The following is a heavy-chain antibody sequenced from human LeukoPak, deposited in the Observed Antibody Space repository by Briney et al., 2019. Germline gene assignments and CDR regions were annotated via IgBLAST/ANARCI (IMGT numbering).Heavy chain of an antibody. CDR3: ARDPYYSFYFDY. V-gene: IGHV3-21*01. CDR2: ISSSSSYM. CDR1: GFTFSSYS. Sequence: GGSLRLSCAASGFTFSSYSMNWVRQAPGKGLEWVSSISSSSSYMYYADSVKGRFTISRDNAKNSLYLQMNSLRAEDTAVYYCARDPYYSFYFDYWGQGTLVTVSS. J-gene: IGHJ4*02. D-gene: IGHD3-10*01.